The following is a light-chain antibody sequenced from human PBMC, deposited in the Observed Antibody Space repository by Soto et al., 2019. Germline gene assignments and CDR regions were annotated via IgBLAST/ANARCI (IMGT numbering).Light chain of an antibody. CDR1: SSNIGAGYD. Sequence: QSVLTQPPSASGTPGQRVTISCSGSSSNIGAGYDVHWYKQLPGTAPKLLIYGNTNRPSGVPDRFSASKSATSASLAITGLQAEDEADYYCQSYDSSLSAWVFGGGTKVTVL. V-gene: IGLV1-40*01. CDR3: QSYDSSLSAWV. J-gene: IGLJ3*02. CDR2: GNT.